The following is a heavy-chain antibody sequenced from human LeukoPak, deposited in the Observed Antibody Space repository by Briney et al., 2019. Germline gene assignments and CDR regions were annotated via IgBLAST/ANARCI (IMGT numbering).Heavy chain of an antibody. CDR3: ARQSGGDFRFDP. J-gene: IGHJ5*02. V-gene: IGHV4-61*05. CDR2: IYYSGST. Sequence: PSETLSLTCTVSGGSISSSSYYWSWIRQPPGKGLEWIGYIYYSGSTNYNPSLKSRVTVSVDTSKNQFSLKLSSVTAADTAVYYCARQSGGDFRFDPWGQGTLVTVSS. CDR1: GGSISSSSYY. D-gene: IGHD2-21*02.